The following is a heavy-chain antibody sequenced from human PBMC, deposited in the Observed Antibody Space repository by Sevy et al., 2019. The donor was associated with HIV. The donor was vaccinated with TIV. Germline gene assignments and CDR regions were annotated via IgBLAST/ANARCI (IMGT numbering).Heavy chain of an antibody. D-gene: IGHD4-4*01. Sequence: GGSLRLSCAASGFTFSGSAMHWVRQASGKGLEWVGRIRSKANSYATAYAASVKGRFTISRDDSKNTAYLQMNSLKTEETAAYYCTTFLGLVMMTTVTKTSSRSSQDYYYYYGMDVWGQGTTVTVSS. CDR3: TTFLGLVMMTTVTKTSSRSSQDYYYYYGMDV. J-gene: IGHJ6*02. V-gene: IGHV3-73*01. CDR1: GFTFSGSA. CDR2: IRSKANSYAT.